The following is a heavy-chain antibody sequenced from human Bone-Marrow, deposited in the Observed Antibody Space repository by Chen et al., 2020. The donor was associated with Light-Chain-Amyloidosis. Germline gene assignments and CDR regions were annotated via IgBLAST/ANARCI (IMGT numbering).Heavy chain of an antibody. V-gene: IGHV1-2*02. CDR2: IRPNTGDT. J-gene: IGHJ6*02. CDR3: ARDPYCSAPTCYGGAMDV. CDR1: GYTFNDYY. D-gene: IGHD2-15*01. Sequence: QVHLVQSGAEVKTPGASVKVSCQASGYTFNDYYLHWARQAPGQGLEWMGWIRPNTGDTEYTQNFQGRVTLTTDRSISTAYMELSSLTSDDTAVYYCARDPYCSAPTCYGGAMDVWGQGTTVTVSS.